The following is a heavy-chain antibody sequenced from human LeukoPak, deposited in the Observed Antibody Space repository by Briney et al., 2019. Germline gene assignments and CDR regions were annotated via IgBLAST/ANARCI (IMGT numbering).Heavy chain of an antibody. V-gene: IGHV1-69*06. Sequence: SVKVSCKASGGTFSSYAISWVRQAPGQGLEWMGGIIPIFGTANYAQKFQGRVTITADKSTSTAYMELSSLRSEDTAVYYCARRLNYYDSSAYDYWGQGTLVTVSS. CDR1: GGTFSSYA. CDR3: ARRLNYYDSSAYDY. CDR2: IIPIFGTA. D-gene: IGHD3-22*01. J-gene: IGHJ4*02.